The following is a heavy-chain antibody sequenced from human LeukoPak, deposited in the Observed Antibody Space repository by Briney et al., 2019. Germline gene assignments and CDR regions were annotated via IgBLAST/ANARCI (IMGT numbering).Heavy chain of an antibody. J-gene: IGHJ4*02. CDR1: GFTFSGSA. V-gene: IGHV3-73*01. CDR3: TRGMGDYADY. CDR2: IRSKANSYAT. Sequence: GGSLRLSCAASGFTFSGSAMHWVRQASGKGLEWVGRIRSKANSYATAYAASVKGRFIISRDDSRNTSSLQVNSLKTEDTAVYYCTRGMGDYADYWGQGTLVTVSS. D-gene: IGHD3-10*01.